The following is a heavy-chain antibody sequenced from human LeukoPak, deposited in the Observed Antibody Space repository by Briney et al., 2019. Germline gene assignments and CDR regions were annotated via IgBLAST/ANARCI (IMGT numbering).Heavy chain of an antibody. CDR2: IYPGDSDT. D-gene: IGHD6-19*01. J-gene: IGHJ4*02. Sequence: GESLKISCKGFGYSFTSYWIGWVRQLPGKGLEWMGIIYPGDSDTRYSPSFQGQVTISADKSISTAYLQWSSLKASDTAMYYCASSSDSGWYYFDYWGQGTLVTVSS. CDR3: ASSSDSGWYYFDY. V-gene: IGHV5-51*01. CDR1: GYSFTSYW.